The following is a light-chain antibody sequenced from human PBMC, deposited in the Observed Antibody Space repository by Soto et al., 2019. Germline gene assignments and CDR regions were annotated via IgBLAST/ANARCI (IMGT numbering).Light chain of an antibody. V-gene: IGKV3-20*01. Sequence: EIVLTQSPGTLSLSPGERATLSCRASQSVSSSYLAWYQQKPGQAPRLLIYGASSRATGIPDRFSGSGSGTHFTLTIIRLEPEDFAGYYCQQYGSPVAFGQGTKVEIK. J-gene: IGKJ1*01. CDR1: QSVSSSY. CDR2: GAS. CDR3: QQYGSPVA.